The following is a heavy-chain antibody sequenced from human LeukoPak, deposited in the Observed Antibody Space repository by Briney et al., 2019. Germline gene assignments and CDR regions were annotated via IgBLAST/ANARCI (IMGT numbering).Heavy chain of an antibody. J-gene: IGHJ4*02. CDR1: GFTFTTYW. D-gene: IGHD3-10*01. Sequence: GGTLRLSCTASGFTFTTYWMSWVRHPPGKGLEWVANIKQDGTEKYYVDSVKGRFTISRDNAKNSLYLQMNSLRVEDAATYYCAKVAHYYYGSESYYFFEHWGQGTPVTASS. CDR3: AKVAHYYYGSESYYFFEH. V-gene: IGHV3-7*01. CDR2: IKQDGTEK.